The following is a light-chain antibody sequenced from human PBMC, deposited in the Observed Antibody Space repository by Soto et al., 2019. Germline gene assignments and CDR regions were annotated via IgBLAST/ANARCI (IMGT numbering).Light chain of an antibody. V-gene: IGLV2-14*01. CDR1: SSDVGGYNY. CDR2: EVS. J-gene: IGLJ1*01. Sequence: QSVLTQPASVSVSPGQSITMSCTGTSSDVGGYNYVSWYQQHPGKAPKLMIYEVSNRPSGVSNRFSGSKSGNTASLTISGLQAEDEADYYCSSYTSSSTPLYVFGTGTKVTVL. CDR3: SSYTSSSTPLYV.